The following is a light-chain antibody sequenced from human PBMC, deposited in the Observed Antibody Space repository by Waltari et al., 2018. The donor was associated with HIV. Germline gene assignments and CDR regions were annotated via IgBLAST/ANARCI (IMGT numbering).Light chain of an antibody. V-gene: IGKV1-17*01. CDR3: LQHNDYPRT. CDR1: QGIRNA. Sequence: DIKMTQSPSPLSASVGDRVTITGRATQGIRNALGWYQQKPGEAPKRLISAASTLQNGVSSRFSGSGSGTEFTLTITSLQPEDVATYYCLQHNDYPRTFGQGTKLEIK. CDR2: AAS. J-gene: IGKJ2*01.